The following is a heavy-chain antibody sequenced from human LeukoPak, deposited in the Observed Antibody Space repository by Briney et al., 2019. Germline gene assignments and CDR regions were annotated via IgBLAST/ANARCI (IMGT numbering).Heavy chain of an antibody. CDR3: ASVGYSYGPTFDY. Sequence: QPGGSLRLSCAASGFTFSNYAIHWVRQAPGKGLEWVAFIRYDGSIKYYADSVKGRFTISRDNAKNSLYLQMNSLRAEDTAVYYCASVGYSYGPTFDYWGQGTLVTVSS. CDR2: IRYDGSIK. V-gene: IGHV3-30*02. CDR1: GFTFSNYA. J-gene: IGHJ4*02. D-gene: IGHD5-18*01.